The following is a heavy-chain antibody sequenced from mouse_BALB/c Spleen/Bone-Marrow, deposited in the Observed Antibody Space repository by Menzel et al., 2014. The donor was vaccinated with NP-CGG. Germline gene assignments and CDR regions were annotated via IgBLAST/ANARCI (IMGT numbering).Heavy chain of an antibody. CDR1: EFSLTSYG. CDR3: ARGGSSRAWFAY. Sequence: LQESGPGLVAPSQSLSITCTVSEFSLTSYGVHWVRQPPGKGLEWLGVIWAGGSTNYNSALMSRLSISKDNSKSQVFLKMNSLQTDDTAMYYCARGGSSRAWFAYWGQGTLVTVSA. CDR2: IWAGGST. D-gene: IGHD1-1*01. J-gene: IGHJ3*01. V-gene: IGHV2-9*02.